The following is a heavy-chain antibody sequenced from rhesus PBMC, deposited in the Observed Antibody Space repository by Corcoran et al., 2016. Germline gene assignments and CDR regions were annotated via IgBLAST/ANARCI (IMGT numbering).Heavy chain of an antibody. CDR2: ISNDGGST. CDR3: TRGGNEAGDY. J-gene: IGHJ4*01. Sequence: EVQLVESGGGLAKPGGSLRLSCAASGFIFSDYYIHWVRHASGRGLEWVSRISNDGGSTWYADSVKGRFTISRENAKNTLYLKMDSLRAEDTAVYYCTRGGNEAGDYWGQGVLVTVSS. D-gene: IGHD3-9*01. V-gene: IGHV3-59*01. CDR1: GFIFSDYY.